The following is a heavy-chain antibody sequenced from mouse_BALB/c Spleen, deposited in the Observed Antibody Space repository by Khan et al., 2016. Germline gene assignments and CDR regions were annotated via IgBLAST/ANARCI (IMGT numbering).Heavy chain of an antibody. Sequence: EVKLEESGGGLVQAGGSMKLSCIASGFTFSDYWMSWVRQSPEKGLEWVAEVRWKSDNYATHYAESVKGKFTISRDDSKSLLYLQMNSLRAEDTGIYYCTTGTGGYWGQGTTLTVSS. CDR1: GFTFSDYW. V-gene: IGHV6-6*02. D-gene: IGHD4-1*01. CDR3: TTGTGGY. CDR2: VRWKSDNYAT. J-gene: IGHJ2*01.